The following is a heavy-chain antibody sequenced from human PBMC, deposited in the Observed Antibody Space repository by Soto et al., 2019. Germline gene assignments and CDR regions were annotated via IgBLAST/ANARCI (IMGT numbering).Heavy chain of an antibody. CDR1: GFTFSSYS. V-gene: IGHV3-23*01. Sequence: AGGSLRLSCAASGFTFSSYSMNWVRQAPGKGLEWVSAISGSGGSTYYADSVKGRFTISRDNSKNTLYLQMNSLRAEDTAVYYCAKAWVPAAQGPFDYWGQGTLVTVSS. CDR3: AKAWVPAAQGPFDY. J-gene: IGHJ4*02. D-gene: IGHD2-2*01. CDR2: ISGSGGST.